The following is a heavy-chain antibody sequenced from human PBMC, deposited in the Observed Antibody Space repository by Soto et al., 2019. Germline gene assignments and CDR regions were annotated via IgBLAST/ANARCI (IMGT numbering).Heavy chain of an antibody. J-gene: IGHJ5*02. CDR3: AKDPRGDSNWFDP. Sequence: SVKVSCKASGGTFSSYTISWVRQAPGQGLEWMGRIIPILGIANYAQKFQGRVTITADKSTSTAYMELSSLRAEDTAVYYCAKDPRGDSNWFDPWGQGTLVTVSS. CDR1: GGTFSSYT. V-gene: IGHV1-69*04. CDR2: IIPILGIA. D-gene: IGHD2-21*02.